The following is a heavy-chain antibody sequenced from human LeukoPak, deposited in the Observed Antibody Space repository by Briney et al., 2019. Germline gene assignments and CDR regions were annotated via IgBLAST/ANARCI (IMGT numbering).Heavy chain of an antibody. CDR3: ATDGSGWSRSS. D-gene: IGHD6-19*01. Sequence: GGSLRLSCAASGFTFSSYWMHWVRHAPGKGLVWVSRINSGGISTSYADSVKGRFTISRDNSKNMVYLQMNSLRAEDTAIYYCATDGSGWSRSSGGQGTLVTVSA. V-gene: IGHV3-74*01. CDR1: GFTFSSYW. CDR2: INSGGIST. J-gene: IGHJ4*02.